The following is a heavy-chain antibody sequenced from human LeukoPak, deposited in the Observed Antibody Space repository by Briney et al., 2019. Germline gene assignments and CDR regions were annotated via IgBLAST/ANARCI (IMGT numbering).Heavy chain of an antibody. V-gene: IGHV3-7*01. D-gene: IGHD4-23*01. CDR1: GSTFSGHW. J-gene: IGHJ4*02. Sequence: GGSLRLSCAGSGSTFSGHWLTWVRQAPGKGLEWVASIKEDGREAHYADSVKGRFTISRDNTKSTLYLQMNSLRVEDTAVYYCAREWYDYGGDSGGYWGQGTLVTVSS. CDR3: AREWYDYGGDSGGY. CDR2: IKEDGREA.